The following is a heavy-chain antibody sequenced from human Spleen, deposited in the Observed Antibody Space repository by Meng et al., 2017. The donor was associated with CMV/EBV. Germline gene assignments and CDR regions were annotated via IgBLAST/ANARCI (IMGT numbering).Heavy chain of an antibody. CDR3: ALRGYSGYADRDY. CDR1: GYTFTGYY. Sequence: ASVKVSCKASGYTFTGYYIHWVRQAPGQGLEWMGWIDPNSGGTNYAQKFQGWVTMTRDTSISTAYMELSRLRSDDTATYYCALRGYSGYADRDYWGQGTLVTVSS. J-gene: IGHJ4*02. V-gene: IGHV1-2*04. CDR2: IDPNSGGT. D-gene: IGHD5-12*01.